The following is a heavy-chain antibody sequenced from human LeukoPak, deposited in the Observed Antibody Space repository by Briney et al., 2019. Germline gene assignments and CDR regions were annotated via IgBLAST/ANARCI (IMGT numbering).Heavy chain of an antibody. CDR3: AKDAPPRYCSSTSCQGDYMDV. CDR2: ISGSGGSA. J-gene: IGHJ6*03. V-gene: IGHV3-23*01. CDR1: GFTFSSYA. D-gene: IGHD2-2*01. Sequence: PGGSLRLSCAASGFTFSSYAMSWVRQAPGKGLEWFSAISGSGGSAYYADSVKGRFTISRDNSKNTLYLQMNSLRAEDTAVYYCAKDAPPRYCSSTSCQGDYMDVWGKGTTVTVSS.